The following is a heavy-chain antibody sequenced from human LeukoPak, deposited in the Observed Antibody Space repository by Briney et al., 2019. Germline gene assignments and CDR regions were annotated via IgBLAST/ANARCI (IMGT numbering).Heavy chain of an antibody. D-gene: IGHD6-13*01. V-gene: IGHV3-74*01. Sequence: GGSLRLSCAASGFTFNSYWMHWVRQAPGKGLVWVSRINSDGSSTSYADSVKGRFTISRDNAKNTLYLQMNSLRAEDTAVYYCARVKLAAAGFDPWGQGTLVTVSS. CDR2: INSDGSST. CDR1: GFTFNSYW. CDR3: ARVKLAAAGFDP. J-gene: IGHJ5*02.